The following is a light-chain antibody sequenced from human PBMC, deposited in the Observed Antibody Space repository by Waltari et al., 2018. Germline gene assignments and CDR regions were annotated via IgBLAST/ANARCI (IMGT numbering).Light chain of an antibody. J-gene: IGKJ1*01. CDR2: ATS. Sequence: DIQLTPSPSSMSAAVRDRVNITCRVSQGIRNDLSWFQQTPGKAPKALMYATSILHSGVPSRFSGSGSGTEFTLTISSLQPEDLATYYCLQYNYYPRTFGQGSKVEIK. CDR3: LQYNYYPRT. CDR1: QGIRND. V-gene: IGKV1-17*01.